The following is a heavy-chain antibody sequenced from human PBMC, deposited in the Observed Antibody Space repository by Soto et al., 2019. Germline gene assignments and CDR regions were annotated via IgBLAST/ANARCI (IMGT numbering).Heavy chain of an antibody. D-gene: IGHD3-10*01. CDR1: GFTLSSYS. CDR3: GGSGSYPYYYYYSMDV. Sequence: EVQLVESGGGLVQPGGSLRLSCAASGFTLSSYSMNWVRQAPGKGLEWVSYISSSNSIIYYADSVKGRFTISRDNAKNSLYLQMNSLRDEDTAVYYCGGSGSYPYYYYYSMDVWGQGTTVTVS. CDR2: ISSSNSII. J-gene: IGHJ6*02. V-gene: IGHV3-48*02.